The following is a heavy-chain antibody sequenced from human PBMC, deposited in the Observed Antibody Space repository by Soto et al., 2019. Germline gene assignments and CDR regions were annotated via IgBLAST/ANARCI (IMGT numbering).Heavy chain of an antibody. CDR1: GGSISSSSYY. D-gene: IGHD3-3*01. J-gene: IGHJ6*02. V-gene: IGHV4-39*01. Sequence: ETLSLTCTVSGGSISSSSYYWGWIRQPPGKGLEWIGSIYYSGSTYYNPSLKSRVTISVDTSKNQFSLKLSSVTAADTAVYYCARLSSDFWSGSLYGMDVWGQGTTVT. CDR3: ARLSSDFWSGSLYGMDV. CDR2: IYYSGST.